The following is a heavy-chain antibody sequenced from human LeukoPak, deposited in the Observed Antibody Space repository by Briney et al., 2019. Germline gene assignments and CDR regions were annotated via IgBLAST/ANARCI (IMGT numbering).Heavy chain of an antibody. D-gene: IGHD3-22*01. CDR2: INAGNGNT. V-gene: IGHV1-3*01. CDR1: GYTFTSYA. J-gene: IGHJ4*02. Sequence: ASVKVSCKASGYTFTSYAMHWVRQAPGQRLEWMGWINAGNGNTKYSQKFQGRVTMTEDTSTDTAYMELSSLRSEDTAVYYCATVSMIVVVTGFDYWGQGTLVTVSS. CDR3: ATVSMIVVVTGFDY.